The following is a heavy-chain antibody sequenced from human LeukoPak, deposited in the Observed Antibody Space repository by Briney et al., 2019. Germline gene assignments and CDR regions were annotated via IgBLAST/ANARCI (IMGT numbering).Heavy chain of an antibody. J-gene: IGHJ4*02. V-gene: IGHV1-2*02. Sequence: ASVKVSCKASGYTFTDYNLHWVRQAPGEGVEWMGWINPRSGGTKFAQKHQGGVTMTADTSIDTAYLELSNLKSDDTAIYYCARSSSGWPLYFDCWGQGTLVTVSS. D-gene: IGHD6-19*01. CDR1: GYTFTDYN. CDR3: ARSSSGWPLYFDC. CDR2: INPRSGGT.